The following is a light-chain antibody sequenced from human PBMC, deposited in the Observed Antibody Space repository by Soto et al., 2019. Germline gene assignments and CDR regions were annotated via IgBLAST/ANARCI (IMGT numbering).Light chain of an antibody. V-gene: IGKV3-20*01. CDR2: GAS. CDR1: QSISSSF. Sequence: ESVLTQSPGRLSLSPGERASLSCGASQSISSSFLAWYQQKPGQAPRLLIYGASSRATGIPDRFSGTGSETDFTLTISRLEPEDFATYYCLQDYNYPWTFGQGTKVDIK. J-gene: IGKJ1*01. CDR3: LQDYNYPWT.